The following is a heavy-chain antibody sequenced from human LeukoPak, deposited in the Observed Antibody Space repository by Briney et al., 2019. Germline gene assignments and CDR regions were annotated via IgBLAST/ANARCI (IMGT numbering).Heavy chain of an antibody. Sequence: GGSLRLSCAVSGFTVNSNYMNWVRQAPGKGLEWVSVIYSGGSTFYADSVKGRFTISRDNSKNTLYLQMNSLRAEDTAVYYRARDLTFDYWGQGTPVTVSS. CDR3: ARDLTFDY. J-gene: IGHJ4*02. D-gene: IGHD4/OR15-4a*01. V-gene: IGHV3-53*01. CDR1: GFTVNSNY. CDR2: IYSGGST.